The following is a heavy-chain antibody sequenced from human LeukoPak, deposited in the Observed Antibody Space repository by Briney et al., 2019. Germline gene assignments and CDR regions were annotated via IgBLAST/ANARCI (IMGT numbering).Heavy chain of an antibody. CDR2: ISYDGSNK. V-gene: IGHV3-30*03. CDR3: AIQAGDFDY. CDR1: GFTFSSYG. D-gene: IGHD4-17*01. Sequence: GRSLRLPCAASGFTFSSYGMHWVRQAPGKGLEWVAVISYDGSNKYYADSVKGRFTISRDNSKNTLYLQMNSLRAEDTAVYYCAIQAGDFDYWGQGTLVTVSS. J-gene: IGHJ4*02.